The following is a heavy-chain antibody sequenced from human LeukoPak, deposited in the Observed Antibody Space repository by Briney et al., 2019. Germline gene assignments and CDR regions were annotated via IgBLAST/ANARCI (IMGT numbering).Heavy chain of an antibody. CDR3: ARGPSYGSGTYPANWFDP. CDR1: GFIFKNFG. CDR2: MCYDGSDK. Sequence: GGSLRLSCASSGFIFKNFGMHWVRQAPGKGLEWVATMCYDGSDKSYADSVKGRFTISRDNSKKTLYLQMNSLKTEDTAVYYCARGPSYGSGTYPANWFDPWAREPWSSSPQ. V-gene: IGHV3-33*01. J-gene: IGHJ5*02. D-gene: IGHD3-10*01.